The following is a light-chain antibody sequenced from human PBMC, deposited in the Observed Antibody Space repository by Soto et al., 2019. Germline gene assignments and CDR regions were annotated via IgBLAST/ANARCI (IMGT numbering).Light chain of an antibody. V-gene: IGKV1-5*03. CDR3: QQYSSYWWT. J-gene: IGKJ1*01. CDR2: KAS. Sequence: DIQMTQSPSTLSTSVGDRVTITCRASHNISSWLSWYQQKPGKAPNLLTYKASSLDSGVPSRFSGSGSGTESTLTISSLQPDDFATYFCQQYSSYWWTFGQGTKVDI. CDR1: HNISSW.